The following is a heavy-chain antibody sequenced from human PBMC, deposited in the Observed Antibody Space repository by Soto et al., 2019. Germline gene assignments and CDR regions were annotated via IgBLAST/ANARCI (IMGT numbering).Heavy chain of an antibody. CDR3: ARYSSSWGLYDY. D-gene: IGHD6-13*01. V-gene: IGHV1-8*01. CDR1: GYTFTSYD. Sequence: GASVKVSCKASGYTFTSYDINWVRQATGQGLEWMGWMNPNSGNTGYAQKFQGRVTMTRNTSISTAYMELSSLRSEDTAVYYCARYSSSWGLYDYWGQGTLVTVSS. CDR2: MNPNSGNT. J-gene: IGHJ4*02.